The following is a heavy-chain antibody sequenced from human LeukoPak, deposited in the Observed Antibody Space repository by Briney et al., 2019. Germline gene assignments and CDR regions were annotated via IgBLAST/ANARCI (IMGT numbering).Heavy chain of an antibody. CDR2: FDYPGSP. CDR3: ARIYSGVYREIDY. Sequence: SETLSLTCSVSGAPISNYYWTWIQQSPGKGLEWLGFFDYPGSPKYNPSLKSRVTMSVHTSKNEFSLRLNSATAADTAVYFCARIYSGVYREIDYWGQGALVTVSS. V-gene: IGHV4-59*01. CDR1: GAPISNYY. J-gene: IGHJ4*02. D-gene: IGHD1-26*01.